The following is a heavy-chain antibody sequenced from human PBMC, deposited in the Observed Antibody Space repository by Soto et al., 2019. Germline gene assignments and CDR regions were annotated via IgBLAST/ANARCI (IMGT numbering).Heavy chain of an antibody. CDR1: GFTFSSYG. D-gene: IGHD6-19*01. CDR2: ISYDGSNK. V-gene: IGHV3-30*18. J-gene: IGHJ4*02. CDR3: AKDRGARQWLYYFDY. Sequence: QVQLVESGGGVVQPGRSLRLSCAASGFTFSSYGMHWVRQAPGKGLEWVAVISYDGSNKYYADSVKGRFTISRDNSKNTLYLQMNSLRAEDTAVYYCAKDRGARQWLYYFDYWGQGTLVTVSS.